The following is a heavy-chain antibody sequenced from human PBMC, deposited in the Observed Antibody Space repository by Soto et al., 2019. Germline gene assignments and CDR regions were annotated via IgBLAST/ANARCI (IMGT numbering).Heavy chain of an antibody. CDR1: GFTFSSYS. CDR2: ISSSSSYI. Sequence: GGSLRLSCAASGFTFSSYSMNWVRQAPGKGLEWVSSISSSSSYIYYADSVKGRFTISRDNAKNSLYLQMNSLRAEDTAVYYCARGDPYYYGSGSSDYYFDYWGQGTLVTVSS. J-gene: IGHJ4*02. CDR3: ARGDPYYYGSGSSDYYFDY. V-gene: IGHV3-21*01. D-gene: IGHD3-10*01.